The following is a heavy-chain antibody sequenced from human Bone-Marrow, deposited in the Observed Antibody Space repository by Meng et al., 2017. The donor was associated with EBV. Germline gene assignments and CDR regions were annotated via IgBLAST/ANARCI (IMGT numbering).Heavy chain of an antibody. CDR2: ISSSSSYI. CDR1: GFTFSSYS. V-gene: IGHV3-21*01. D-gene: IGHD6-19*01. J-gene: IGHJ5*02. Sequence: EVQLVESGGGLVKPGGSLILSCAASGFTFSSYSMNWVRQAPGKGLEWVSSISSSSSYIYYADSVKGRFTISRDNAKNSLYLQMNSLRAEDTAVYYCARDPPYPGSSGWWDWFDPWGQGTLGTVSS. CDR3: ARDPPYPGSSGWWDWFDP.